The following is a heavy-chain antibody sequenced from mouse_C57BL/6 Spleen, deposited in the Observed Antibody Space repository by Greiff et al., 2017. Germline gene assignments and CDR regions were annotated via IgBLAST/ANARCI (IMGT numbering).Heavy chain of an antibody. D-gene: IGHD2-5*01. Sequence: VQLQQSGAELVRPGASVKLSCTASGFNIKDDYMHWVKQRPEQGLEWIGWIDPENGDTEYASKFQGKATITADTSSNTAYLQLSSLTSEDTAVYYCAYYSNYNFDYWGQGTTLTVSS. CDR3: AYYSNYNFDY. J-gene: IGHJ2*01. V-gene: IGHV14-4*01. CDR2: IDPENGDT. CDR1: GFNIKDDY.